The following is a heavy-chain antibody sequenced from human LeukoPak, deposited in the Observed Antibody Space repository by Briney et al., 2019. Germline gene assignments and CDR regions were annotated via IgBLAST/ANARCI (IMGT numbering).Heavy chain of an antibody. Sequence: PGGSLRLSCAASGFTFTSYPMTWVRQAPGKGLEWVSTIDSSGDRTHYADSVKGRFTISRDSSKNTVYLQMDSLRVEDTAIYYCARDPDSDNAWGWFDPWGQGTLVIVSS. CDR2: IDSSGDRT. V-gene: IGHV3-23*01. CDR3: ARDPDSDNAWGWFDP. D-gene: IGHD3-16*01. J-gene: IGHJ5*02. CDR1: GFTFTSYP.